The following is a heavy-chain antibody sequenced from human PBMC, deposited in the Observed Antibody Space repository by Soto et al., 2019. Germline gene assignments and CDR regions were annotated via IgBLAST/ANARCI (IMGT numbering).Heavy chain of an antibody. J-gene: IGHJ1*01. Sequence: QVQLVQSGAEVKKPGSSVRVSCKASGGTLNNYAINWVRQAPGQGLEWMGGILPVYAAPDYAQNFQGRVSITADYSTSTVYMELSRLGSDDTAVYFCATDSNYDVSNSFWGQGTLVTVSS. CDR2: ILPVYAAP. D-gene: IGHD3-3*01. CDR3: ATDSNYDVSNSF. CDR1: GGTLNNYA. V-gene: IGHV1-69*01.